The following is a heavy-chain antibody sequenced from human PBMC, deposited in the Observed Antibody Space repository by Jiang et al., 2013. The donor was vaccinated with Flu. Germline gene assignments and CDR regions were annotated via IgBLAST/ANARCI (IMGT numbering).Heavy chain of an antibody. J-gene: IGHJ5*02. V-gene: IGHV5-10-1*01. CDR1: IQLSQLV. Sequence: GAEVKKPGESLRISCKAFWIQLSQLVDQLGAPSVRERPGVAGRIDPSDSWSNYSPSFQGHVNISVDKSISTAYLQWTSLEASDTAMYYCARQNGPSAHQRSLPGHNWFDPWGQGTLVTVSS. D-gene: IGHD1-1*01. CDR3: ARQNGPSAHQRSLPGHNWFDP. CDR2: IDPSDSWS.